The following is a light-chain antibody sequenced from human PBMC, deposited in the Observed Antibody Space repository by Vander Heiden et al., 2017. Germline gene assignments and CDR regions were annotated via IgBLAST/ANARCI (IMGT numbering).Light chain of an antibody. CDR2: GNS. CDR1: SSNIGAGYD. V-gene: IGLV1-40*01. J-gene: IGLJ3*02. Sequence: QSVLTPPPSVSGAPGQRVTISCTGSSSNIGAGYDVHWYQQLPGTAPKLRSYGNSNRPSGVPDRFSCSKSGTSASLAITGLQAEDEAEYDGQSSASSLSGSMVFGGGTKLTVL. CDR3: QSSASSLSGSMV.